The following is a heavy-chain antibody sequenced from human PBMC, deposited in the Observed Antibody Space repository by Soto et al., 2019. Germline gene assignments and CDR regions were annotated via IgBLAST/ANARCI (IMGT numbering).Heavy chain of an antibody. Sequence: SETLSLTCTVSGGSISGYYWSWIRQPPGKGLEWIGYIYSSGSTNYNPSLRSRVTISVDTSKNQVSLKVSSVTAADTAVYYCARTTLYYYYLDVWGKGTTATVPS. J-gene: IGHJ6*03. CDR3: ARTTLYYYYLDV. CDR1: GGSISGYY. CDR2: IYSSGST. V-gene: IGHV4-59*08.